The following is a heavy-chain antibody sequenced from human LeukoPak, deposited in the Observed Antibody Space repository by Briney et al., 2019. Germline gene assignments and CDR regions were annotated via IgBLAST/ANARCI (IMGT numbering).Heavy chain of an antibody. J-gene: IGHJ4*02. D-gene: IGHD2-21*01. CDR2: ISAYNGNT. Sequence: ASVKVSCKASGYIFTSYGISWVRQAPGQGLEWMGWISAYNGNTNYAQKLQGRVTMTTDTSTSTAYMELRSLRSDDTAVYYCASLFAGGGDYYFDYWGQGTLVTVSS. CDR1: GYIFTSYG. CDR3: ASLFAGGGDYYFDY. V-gene: IGHV1-18*01.